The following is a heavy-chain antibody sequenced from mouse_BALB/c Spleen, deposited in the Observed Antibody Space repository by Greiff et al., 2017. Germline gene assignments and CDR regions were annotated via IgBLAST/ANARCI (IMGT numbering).Heavy chain of an antibody. Sequence: EVKLQESGPSLVKPSQTLSLTCSVTGDSITSGYWNWIRKFPGNKLEYMGYISYSGSTYYNPSLKSRISITRDTSKNQYYLQLNSVTTEDTATYYCARPSYYYGSSPAWFAYWGQGTLVTVSA. CDR2: ISYSGST. V-gene: IGHV3-8*02. D-gene: IGHD1-1*01. CDR1: GDSITSGY. CDR3: ARPSYYYGSSPAWFAY. J-gene: IGHJ3*01.